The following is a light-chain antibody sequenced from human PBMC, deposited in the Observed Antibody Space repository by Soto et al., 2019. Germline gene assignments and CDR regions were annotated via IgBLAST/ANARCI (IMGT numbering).Light chain of an antibody. V-gene: IGLV4-69*01. J-gene: IGLJ2*01. CDR2: LNSDGSH. CDR3: QTWDTGIRV. CDR1: SGHSNYV. Sequence: QPVLTQSPSASASLGASVKLTCTLSSGHSNYVIAWHQQQPEKGPRYLMKLNSDGSHSKGDGIPDRFSGSSSGAERYLTISSLQSEDEADYYCQTWDTGIRVFGGGTKVTFL.